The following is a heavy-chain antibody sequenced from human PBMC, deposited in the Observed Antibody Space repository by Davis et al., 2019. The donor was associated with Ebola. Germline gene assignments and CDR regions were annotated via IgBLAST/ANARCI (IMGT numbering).Heavy chain of an antibody. Sequence: HTGGSLRLSCAASGFTFNNLWMHWVRHAPGKGLVWVARIHSYGTTTAYADSVKGRFTISRDNAKNSLYLQMNSLRAEDTAVYYCARGYYGDYVIDYWGQGTLVTVSS. D-gene: IGHD4-17*01. CDR2: IHSYGTTT. V-gene: IGHV3-74*01. CDR3: ARGYYGDYVIDY. J-gene: IGHJ4*02. CDR1: GFTFNNLW.